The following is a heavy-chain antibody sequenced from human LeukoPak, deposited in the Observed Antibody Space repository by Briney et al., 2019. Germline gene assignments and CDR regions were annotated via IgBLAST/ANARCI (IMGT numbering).Heavy chain of an antibody. J-gene: IGHJ4*02. CDR3: ARAFWSGYTDY. V-gene: IGHV4-39*07. Sequence: SETLSLTCTVSGGSISSSSYYWGWIRQPPGKGLEWIGSIYYSGSTYYNPSLKSRVTISVDTSKNQFSLKLSSVTAADTAVYYCARAFWSGYTDYWGQGTLVTVSS. D-gene: IGHD3-3*01. CDR2: IYYSGST. CDR1: GGSISSSSYY.